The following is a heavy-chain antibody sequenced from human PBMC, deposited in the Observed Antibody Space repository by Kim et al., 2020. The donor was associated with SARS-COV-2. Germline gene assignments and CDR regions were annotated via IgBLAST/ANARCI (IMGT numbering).Heavy chain of an antibody. D-gene: IGHD6-13*01. V-gene: IGHV1-69*02. CDR3: AARTPLYSSSWYNY. Sequence: AQKFQGRVTITADKSTSTAYMELSSLRSEDTAVYYCAARTPLYSSSWYNYWGQGTLVTVSS. J-gene: IGHJ4*02.